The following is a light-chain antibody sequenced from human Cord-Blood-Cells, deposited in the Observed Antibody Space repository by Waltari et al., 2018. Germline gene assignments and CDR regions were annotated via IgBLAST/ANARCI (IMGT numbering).Light chain of an antibody. CDR2: AAS. V-gene: IGKV1-39*01. CDR3: QQSYSTPWT. CDR1: QSISSY. Sequence: DMQMTQSQSFLSASVGDRVTITCRANQSISSYLDWYQQKQGKAPKLLIYAASSMQSGVPSMFSGSVSGTDFTLTISIQPPEDFATYYCQQSYSTPWTFVQGTKVEIK. J-gene: IGKJ1*01.